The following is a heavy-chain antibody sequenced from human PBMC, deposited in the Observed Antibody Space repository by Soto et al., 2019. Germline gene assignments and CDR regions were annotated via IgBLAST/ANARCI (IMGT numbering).Heavy chain of an antibody. CDR3: ARDRSSGWETHFDY. D-gene: IGHD6-19*01. Sequence: PGGSLRLSCAASGFTFSSYEMNWVRQAPGKGLEWVSYISSSGSTIYYADSVKGRFTISRDNAKNSLYLQMNSLRAEDTAVYYCARDRSSGWETHFDYWGQGTLVTVSS. V-gene: IGHV3-48*03. CDR2: ISSSGSTI. J-gene: IGHJ4*02. CDR1: GFTFSSYE.